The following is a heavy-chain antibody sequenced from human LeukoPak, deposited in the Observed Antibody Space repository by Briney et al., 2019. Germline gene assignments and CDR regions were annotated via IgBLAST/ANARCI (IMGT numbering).Heavy chain of an antibody. CDR2: ISSNGGST. CDR1: GFTFSRYA. CDR3: ARDYDSSGYSDAFDI. D-gene: IGHD3-22*01. V-gene: IGHV3-64D*06. Sequence: GGSLRLSCSASGFTFSRYAMHWVRQAPGKGLEYVSAISSNGGSTYYADSVKGRFTISRDNSKNTLYLQMSSLRAEDTAVYYCARDYDSSGYSDAFDIWGQGTMVTVSS. J-gene: IGHJ3*02.